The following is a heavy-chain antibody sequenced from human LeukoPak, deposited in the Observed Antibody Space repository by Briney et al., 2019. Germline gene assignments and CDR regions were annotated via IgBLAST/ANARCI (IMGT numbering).Heavy chain of an antibody. CDR2: INHSGST. D-gene: IGHD3-22*01. Sequence: SETLSLTCAVYGGFFSGYYWSWIRQPPGKGLEWIGEINHSGSTNYNPSLKSRVTISVDTSKNQFSLKLSSVTAADTAVYYCARPEAKYYYDSSGYDAFDIWGQGTMVTVSS. CDR3: ARPEAKYYYDSSGYDAFDI. V-gene: IGHV4-34*01. J-gene: IGHJ3*02. CDR1: GGFFSGYY.